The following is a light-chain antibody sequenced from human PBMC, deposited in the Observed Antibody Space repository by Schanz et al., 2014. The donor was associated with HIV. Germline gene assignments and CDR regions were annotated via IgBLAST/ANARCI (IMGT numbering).Light chain of an antibody. CDR3: QQYDNWPRT. CDR1: QSVGTN. J-gene: IGKJ1*01. Sequence: ETVMTQTPATLSVSPGERATLSCRASQSVGTNLAWYQQKPGQAPRLLIYGASTRATGIPTRFSGSGSGTEFSLTISSLQSEDFALYYCQQYDNWPRTFGQGTTVET. CDR2: GAS. V-gene: IGKV3-15*01.